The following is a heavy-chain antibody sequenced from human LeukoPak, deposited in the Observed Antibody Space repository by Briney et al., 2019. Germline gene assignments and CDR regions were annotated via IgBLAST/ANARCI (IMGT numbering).Heavy chain of an antibody. CDR1: GGSFSGYY. CDR2: INHSGST. CDR3: ARVGEILTGYGYDY. J-gene: IGHJ4*02. Sequence: SETLSLTCAVYGGSFSGYYWSWIRQPPGKGLEWIGEINHSGSTNYNPSLKSRVTISVDTSKNQFSLKLSSVTAADKAVYYCARVGEILTGYGYDYWGQGTLVTVSS. D-gene: IGHD3-9*01. V-gene: IGHV4-34*01.